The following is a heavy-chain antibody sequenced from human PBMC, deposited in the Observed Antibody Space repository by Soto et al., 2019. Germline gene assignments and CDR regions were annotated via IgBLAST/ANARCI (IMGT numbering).Heavy chain of an antibody. CDR1: GFSLSTSGVG. CDR3: AHRRVSDSCYDYRYYYYGMDV. CDR2: IYWDDDK. Sequence: QITLKESGPTLVNPTQTLTLTCTFSGFSLSTSGVGVGWIRQPPGKALEWLALIYWDDDKRYSPSLKSRLTITKDTSKNQVVLTMTNMEPVDTATYYCAHRRVSDSCYDYRYYYYGMDVWGQGTTVTVSS. D-gene: IGHD5-12*01. J-gene: IGHJ6*02. V-gene: IGHV2-5*02.